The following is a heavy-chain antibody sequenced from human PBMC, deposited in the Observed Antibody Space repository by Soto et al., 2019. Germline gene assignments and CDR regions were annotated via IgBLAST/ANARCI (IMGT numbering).Heavy chain of an antibody. CDR3: ARLDYGDSAFDS. J-gene: IGHJ4*02. V-gene: IGHV4-31*03. CDR1: GGSINSASYH. CDR2: IFYTGST. Sequence: QVQLQESGPGLVQPSETLSLTCSVSGGSINSASYHWSWLRQHPGKGLEFIGSIFYTGSTYYNPSLETRLTISVDTSKNHVSLRLNAVTAADTAVYYCARLDYGDSAFDSWGRGILVTVSS. D-gene: IGHD4-17*01.